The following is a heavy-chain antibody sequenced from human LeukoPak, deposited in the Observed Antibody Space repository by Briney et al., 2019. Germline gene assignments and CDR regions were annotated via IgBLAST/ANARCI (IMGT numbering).Heavy chain of an antibody. Sequence: QTGGSLRLSCAASGFTFDDYAMHWVRQAPGKGLEWVSGISWNSGSIGYADSVKGRFTISRDNAYNTLYLQMNSLRAEDTAVYYCARDWNYCDRSGYCYVDAFDIWGQGTMVAVSS. CDR1: GFTFDDYA. J-gene: IGHJ3*02. V-gene: IGHV3-9*01. D-gene: IGHD3-22*01. CDR2: ISWNSGSI. CDR3: ARDWNYCDRSGYCYVDAFDI.